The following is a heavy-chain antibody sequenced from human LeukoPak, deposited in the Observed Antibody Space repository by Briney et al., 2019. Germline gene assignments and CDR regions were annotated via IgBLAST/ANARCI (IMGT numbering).Heavy chain of an antibody. CDR1: GGSISSGGYS. CDR3: ARIELRGVIDY. D-gene: IGHD3-10*01. V-gene: IGHV4-30-2*01. CDR2: TYHSGST. Sequence: PSETLSLTCAVSGGSISSGGYSWSWIRQPPGKGLEWIGYTYHSGSTYYNPSLKSRVTISVDRSKNQFSLKLSSVTAADTAVYYCARIELRGVIDYWGQGTLVTVSS. J-gene: IGHJ4*02.